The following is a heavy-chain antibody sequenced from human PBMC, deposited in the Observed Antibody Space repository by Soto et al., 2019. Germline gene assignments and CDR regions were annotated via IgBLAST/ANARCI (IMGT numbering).Heavy chain of an antibody. D-gene: IGHD3-22*01. V-gene: IGHV1-69*02. CDR2: IIPILGIA. Sequence: QVQLVQSGAEVKKPGSSVKVSCKASGGTFSSYTISWVRQAPGQGLEWMGRIIPILGIANYAQKFQGRVTITADKSTSTAYMELSSLRSEDTAVYYCASDPLNSDSSGSMGDWGQGTLVTVSS. J-gene: IGHJ4*02. CDR3: ASDPLNSDSSGSMGD. CDR1: GGTFSSYT.